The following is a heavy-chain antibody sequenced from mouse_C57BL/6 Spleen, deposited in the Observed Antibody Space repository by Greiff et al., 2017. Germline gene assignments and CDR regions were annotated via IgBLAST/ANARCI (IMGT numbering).Heavy chain of an antibody. CDR1: GYTFTSYG. CDR2: IYPRSGNT. CDR3: AREGIGAY. J-gene: IGHJ3*01. Sequence: QVQLQQSGAELARPGASVKLSCKASGYTFTSYGISWVKQRTGQGLEWIGDIYPRSGNTYYNEKFKGKATLTADKSSSTAYMELRSLTSEDSAVYFCAREGIGAYWGQGTLGTVSA. D-gene: IGHD2-14*01. V-gene: IGHV1-81*01.